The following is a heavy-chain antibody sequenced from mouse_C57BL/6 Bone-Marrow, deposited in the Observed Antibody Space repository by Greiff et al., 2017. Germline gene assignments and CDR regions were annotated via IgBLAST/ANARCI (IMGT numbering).Heavy chain of an antibody. J-gene: IGHJ3*01. CDR3: TTLVLRHPAVAY. D-gene: IGHD1-2*01. CDR1: GFNIKDDY. CDR2: IDPENGDT. V-gene: IGHV14-4*01. Sequence: EVQRVESGAELVRPGASVKLSCTASGFNIKDDYMHWVKQRPEQGLEWIGWIDPENGDTEYASKFQGKATITADTSSNTAYLQLSSLTSEDTAVYYCTTLVLRHPAVAYWGQGTLVTVSA.